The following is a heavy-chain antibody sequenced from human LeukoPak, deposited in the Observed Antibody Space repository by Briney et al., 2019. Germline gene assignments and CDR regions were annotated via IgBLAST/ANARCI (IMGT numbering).Heavy chain of an antibody. CDR1: GFTFSSYW. J-gene: IGHJ4*02. Sequence: PGRSLRLSCAASGFTFSSYWMHWVRQAPGKGLVWVSRINSDGSSTSYADSVKGRFTISRDNAKNTLYLQMNSLRAEDTAVYYCARDWYDSSGYYLIDYWGQGTLVTVSS. CDR3: ARDWYDSSGYYLIDY. V-gene: IGHV3-74*01. CDR2: INSDGSST. D-gene: IGHD3-22*01.